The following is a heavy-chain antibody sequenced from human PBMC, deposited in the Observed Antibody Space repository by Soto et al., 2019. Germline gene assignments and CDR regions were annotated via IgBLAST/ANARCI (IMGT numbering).Heavy chain of an antibody. CDR3: ARDQSGSYPYNWFDP. Sequence: QVQLVESGGGVVQPGRSLRLSCAASGFIFSSFAMHWVRQAPGKGLEWVAVIWNDGGNKYYADSVRGRFTISRDNSKNTLYLQMNSLRVEDTAVYYCARDQSGSYPYNWFDPWGQGTLVTVSS. J-gene: IGHJ5*02. V-gene: IGHV3-33*01. CDR2: IWNDGGNK. CDR1: GFIFSSFA. D-gene: IGHD1-26*01.